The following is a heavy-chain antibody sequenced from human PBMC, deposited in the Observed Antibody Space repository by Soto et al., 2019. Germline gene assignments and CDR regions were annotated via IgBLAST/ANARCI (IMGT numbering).Heavy chain of an antibody. Sequence: SQTLSLTCAISGDSVSSNSAAWNWIRQSPSKGLEWLGRTYYRSKWYNDYAISVKSRITINPDTSKNQFSLQLNSVTPEDTAVYYCARRYSSGWDYYYYYGMDVWGQGTTVTVSS. CDR2: TYYRSKWYN. V-gene: IGHV6-1*01. CDR3: ARRYSSGWDYYYYYGMDV. D-gene: IGHD6-19*01. J-gene: IGHJ6*02. CDR1: GDSVSSNSAA.